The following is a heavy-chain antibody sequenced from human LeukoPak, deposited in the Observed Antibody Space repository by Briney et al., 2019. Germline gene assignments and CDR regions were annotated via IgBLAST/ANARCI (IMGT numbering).Heavy chain of an antibody. D-gene: IGHD6-19*01. V-gene: IGHV3-30-3*01. CDR3: AKDLYGSGWYNYFDP. CDR2: ISYDGSNK. CDR1: GFTFSSYA. J-gene: IGHJ5*02. Sequence: GGSLRLSCAASGFTFSSYAMHWVRQAPGKGLEWVAVISYDGSNKYYADSVKGRFTISKDNSKNTLYLQMNSLRTEDTAVYHCAKDLYGSGWYNYFDPWGQGALVTVSS.